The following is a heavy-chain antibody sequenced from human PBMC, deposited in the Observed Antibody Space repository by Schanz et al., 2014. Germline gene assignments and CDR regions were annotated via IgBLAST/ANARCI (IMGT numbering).Heavy chain of an antibody. CDR1: GFTFSSYG. V-gene: IGHV3-23*04. Sequence: EVQLVESGGGVVQPGGSLRLSCAASGFTFSSYGMHWVRQAPGKGLEWVSAISASGGSTYYADSVKGRFTISRDNSKNTLYVQLNSLIVEDTAVYYCAKEGTVVSGSPRDYWGRGTLVTVSS. CDR2: ISASGGST. CDR3: AKEGTVVSGSPRDY. J-gene: IGHJ4*02. D-gene: IGHD3-10*01.